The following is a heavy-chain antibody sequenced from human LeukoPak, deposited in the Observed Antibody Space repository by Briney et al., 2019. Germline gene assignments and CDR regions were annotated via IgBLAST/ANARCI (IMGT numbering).Heavy chain of an antibody. CDR3: ARGLSGSYYEYYYYYMDV. CDR1: GGSISSSSYY. V-gene: IGHV4-39*07. D-gene: IGHD1-26*01. J-gene: IGHJ6*03. CDR2: IYYSGST. Sequence: SGTLSLTCTVSGGSISSSSYYWGWIRQPPGKGLEWIGSIYYSGSTYYNPSLKSRVTISVDTSKNQFSLKLSSVTAADTAVYYRARGLSGSYYEYYYYYMDVWGKGTTVTVSS.